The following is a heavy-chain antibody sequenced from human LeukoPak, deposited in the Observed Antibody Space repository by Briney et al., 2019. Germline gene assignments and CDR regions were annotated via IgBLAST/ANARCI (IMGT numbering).Heavy chain of an antibody. CDR3: ARRFPRCTLYYSYMAI. J-gene: IGHJ6*03. V-gene: IGHV4-34*01. CDR1: GGSFSGYY. CDR2: LNHSGST. D-gene: IGHD2-8*01. Sequence: KTSETLSLTCAVYGGSFSGYYWSWIRQPPGKGLEWIGELNHSGSTNYNPSLKSSVTISVDAPKTHFPLKLSSVPSAHTAVLYCARRFPRCTLYYSYMAIWGKGTTVTVSS.